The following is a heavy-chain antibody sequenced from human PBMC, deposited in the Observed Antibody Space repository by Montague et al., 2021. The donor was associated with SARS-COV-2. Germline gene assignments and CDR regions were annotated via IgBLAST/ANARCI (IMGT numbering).Heavy chain of an antibody. CDR2: IYYTGIT. CDR3: ARPHYTCFIAYCVHDFDP. Sequence: SETLSLTCAVSGGSISSYYWSWIRQPPGKGLEWIGYIYYTGITKYNPSLKTRVTLSLDTPKNHFSLNLSSVTAADTAVYYCARPHYTCFIAYCVHDFDPWGLGALVTVSS. V-gene: IGHV4-59*01. CDR1: GGSISSYY. D-gene: IGHD4-11*01. J-gene: IGHJ5*02.